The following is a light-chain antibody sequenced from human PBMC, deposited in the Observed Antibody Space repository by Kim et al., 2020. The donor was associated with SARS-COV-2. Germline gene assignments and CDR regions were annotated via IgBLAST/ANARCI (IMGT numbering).Light chain of an antibody. CDR2: LNSDGSH. CDR1: SGHSSYA. J-gene: IGLJ2*01. CDR3: QTWGTGIVV. Sequence: QPVLTQSPSASASLGASVKLTCTLSSGHSSYAIAWHQQQPEKGPRYLMKLNSDGSHSKGDGIPDRFSGSSSGAERYLTISSLQSEDEADYYCQTWGTGIVVFGGGTQRTVL. V-gene: IGLV4-69*01.